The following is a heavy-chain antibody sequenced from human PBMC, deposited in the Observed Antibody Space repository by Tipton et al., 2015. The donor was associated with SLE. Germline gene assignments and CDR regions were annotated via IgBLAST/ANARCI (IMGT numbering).Heavy chain of an antibody. J-gene: IGHJ6*02. Sequence: TLSLTCSVSGGSISSDHWIWIRQPPGKGLEWLGYISDGGGTNYNPSLKSRGTVSVDPAKNQFSLKLTSGTAADTAVYYCARGMVTWKGAILGVDVWGQGTTVNVSS. V-gene: IGHV4-4*09. D-gene: IGHD2-21*02. CDR1: GGSISSDH. CDR2: ISDGGGT. CDR3: ARGMVTWKGAILGVDV.